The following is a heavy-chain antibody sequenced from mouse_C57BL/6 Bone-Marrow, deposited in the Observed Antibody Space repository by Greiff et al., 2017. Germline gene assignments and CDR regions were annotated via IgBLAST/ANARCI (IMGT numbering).Heavy chain of an antibody. CDR2: IYPTSGNT. CDR1: GYTFTSYG. V-gene: IGHV1-81*01. D-gene: IGHD2-3*01. Sequence: QVQLQQSGAELARPGPSVKLSCKASGYTFTSYGIRWVKQRTGQGLEWIGEIYPTSGNTNYNQKFKGKATLTADKSSSTAYMELRSLTSEDSAVYFCARNGYYSYYFDYWGQGTTLTVSS. CDR3: ARNGYYSYYFDY. J-gene: IGHJ2*01.